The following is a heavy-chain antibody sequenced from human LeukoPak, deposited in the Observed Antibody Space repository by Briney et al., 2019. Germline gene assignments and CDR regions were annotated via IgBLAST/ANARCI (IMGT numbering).Heavy chain of an antibody. D-gene: IGHD6-25*01. CDR1: GGSISSGGSY. J-gene: IGHJ4*02. CDR2: IYYSGST. V-gene: IGHV4-31*03. CDR3: ESSSPAAYNY. Sequence: SETLSLTCTVSGGSISSGGSYWSWIRQHPGTGLEWIGYIYYSGSTYYNPSLKSRVTISVDTPKNQFSLKLSFVTHAATAVFYCESSSPAAYNYGAQGPLVTVS.